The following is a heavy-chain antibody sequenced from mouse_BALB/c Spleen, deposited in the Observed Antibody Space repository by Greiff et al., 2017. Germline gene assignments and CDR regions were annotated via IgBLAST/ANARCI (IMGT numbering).Heavy chain of an antibody. V-gene: IGHV5-6-2*01. CDR3: ARHGGDYYAMDY. Sequence: EVKLMESGGGLVKLGGSLKLSCAASGFTFSSYYMSWVRQTPEKRLELVAAINSNGGSTYYPDTVKGRFTISRDNAKNTLYLQMSSLKSEDTALYYCARHGGDYYAMDYWGQGTSVTVSS. CDR1: GFTFSSYY. J-gene: IGHJ4*01. CDR2: INSNGGST.